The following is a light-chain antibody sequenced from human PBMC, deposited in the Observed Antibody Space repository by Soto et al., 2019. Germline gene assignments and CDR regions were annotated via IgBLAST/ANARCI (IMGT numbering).Light chain of an antibody. CDR1: QIIGRW. CDR3: QQANSFPFT. V-gene: IGKV1-12*02. CDR2: AAS. Sequence: DIPMTQSPSYVSASIGDRVTITCRASQIIGRWLAWYQQKPGRAPTLLIYAASSLRSGVPSRFSGSGSGTDFTLTITSLQAKDSATYYCQQANSFPFTFGPGTKVNI. J-gene: IGKJ3*01.